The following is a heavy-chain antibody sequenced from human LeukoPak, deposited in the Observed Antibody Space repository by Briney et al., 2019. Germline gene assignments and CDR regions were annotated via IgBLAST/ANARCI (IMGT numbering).Heavy chain of an antibody. J-gene: IGHJ4*02. CDR3: AKVGLGYCSSTSCSEFDY. V-gene: IGHV3-30*18. Sequence: GGSLRLSCAASGFTFSSYGMHWVRQAPGKGLEWVAVISYDGSNKYYADSVKVRFTISRDNSKHTLYLQMNSLRAEDTAVYYCAKVGLGYCSSTSCSEFDYWGQGTLVTVSS. CDR2: ISYDGSNK. D-gene: IGHD2-2*01. CDR1: GFTFSSYG.